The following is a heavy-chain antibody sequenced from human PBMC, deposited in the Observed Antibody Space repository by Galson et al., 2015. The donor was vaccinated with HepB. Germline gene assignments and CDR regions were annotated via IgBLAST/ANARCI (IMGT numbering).Heavy chain of an antibody. J-gene: IGHJ4*02. D-gene: IGHD6-13*01. Sequence: SLRLSCAASGFTFSSFAMTWVRQAPGKGLEWVSSISGSGGVTYYTDSVKGRFTISRDTSRNTLYLQMNSLRAEDTAVYYCAKIRDAAGADYWGQGTLVTVSS. CDR2: ISGSGGVT. V-gene: IGHV3-23*01. CDR1: GFTFSSFA. CDR3: AKIRDAAGADY.